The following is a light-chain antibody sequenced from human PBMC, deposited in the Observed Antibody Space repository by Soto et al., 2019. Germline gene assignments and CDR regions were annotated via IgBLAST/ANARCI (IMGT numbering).Light chain of an antibody. V-gene: IGLV2-14*01. CDR3: SSYTSSYTRV. CDR1: SSDVGGYNY. CDR2: DVS. Sequence: QSVLTQPASVSGSPGQSITISCTGTSSDVGGYNYVSWYQQHPGKAPKLMIYDVSNRPSGVSNRFSGSKSGNTASLTISGLQAKDEADYYCSSYTSSYTRVFGGGTKLTVL. J-gene: IGLJ2*01.